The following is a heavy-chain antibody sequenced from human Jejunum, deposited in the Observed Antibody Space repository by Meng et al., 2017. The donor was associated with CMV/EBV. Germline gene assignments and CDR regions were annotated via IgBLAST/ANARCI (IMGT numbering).Heavy chain of an antibody. V-gene: IGHV3-30-3*01. CDR2: TAHDESVK. CDR3: ATKGGGSGFFDYLDH. Sequence: VWLVEAGGDVGQPGRSLRLSCAASGFTFSSYVMHWVRQAPGKGLEWVAVTAHDESVKHYADSVKGRFTLSRDNSKSTLYLQMNNLRTEDTAVYYCATKGGGSGFFDYLDHWGQGTLVTVSS. J-gene: IGHJ4*02. D-gene: IGHD3-22*01. CDR1: GFTFSSYV.